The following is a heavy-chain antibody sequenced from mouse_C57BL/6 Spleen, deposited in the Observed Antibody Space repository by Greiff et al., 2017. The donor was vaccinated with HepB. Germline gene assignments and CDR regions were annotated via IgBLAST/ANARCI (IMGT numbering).Heavy chain of an antibody. J-gene: IGHJ3*01. Sequence: QVQLQQSGPGLVQPSQSLSITCTVSGFSLTSYGVHWVRQSPGKGLEWLGVIWRGGSTDYNAEFMSRLSITKDNSKSQVFFKMNSLQADDTAIYYCAKNDYGSSYEGFAYWGQGTLVTVSA. D-gene: IGHD1-1*01. CDR2: IWRGGST. CDR1: GFSLTSYG. CDR3: AKNDYGSSYEGFAY. V-gene: IGHV2-5*01.